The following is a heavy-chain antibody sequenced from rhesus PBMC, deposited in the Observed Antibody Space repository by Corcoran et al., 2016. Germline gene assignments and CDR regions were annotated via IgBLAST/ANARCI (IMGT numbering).Heavy chain of an antibody. J-gene: IGHJ4*01. V-gene: IGHV4-122*02. CDR2: ITNSGIT. CDR3: SRFAD. CDR1: GGSIPTGSYY. Sequence: QVQLQESGPGLVKPSETLSLTCAVSGGSIPTGSYYWSWFRQPPGKGLGWIGYITNSGITSYHPSLPGRVPISRATSKNLFSLRLTSVTAADTAVYYCSRFADWGQGVLVTVSS.